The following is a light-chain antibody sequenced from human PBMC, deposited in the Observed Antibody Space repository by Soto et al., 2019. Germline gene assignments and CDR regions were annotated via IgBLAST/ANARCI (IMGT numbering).Light chain of an antibody. CDR3: QQYNSYSWT. CDR2: KAS. V-gene: IGKV1-5*03. J-gene: IGKJ1*01. Sequence: DIQMTQSPSTLSASVGDRVTITCRASQSISSWLGWYQQKPGKATKLLIYKASSLESGVPSRFSGSGSGTEFTLTISSLQPDDFATYYCQQYNSYSWTFGQGTKVEIK. CDR1: QSISSW.